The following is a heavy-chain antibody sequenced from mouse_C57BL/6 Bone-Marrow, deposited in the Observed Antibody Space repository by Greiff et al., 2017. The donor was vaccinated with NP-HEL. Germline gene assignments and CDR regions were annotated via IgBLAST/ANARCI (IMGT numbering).Heavy chain of an antibody. CDR1: GYTFTNYW. D-gene: IGHD1-1*01. V-gene: IGHV1-63*01. CDR3: ARRILRWYFDV. J-gene: IGHJ1*03. Sequence: VQLQHSGAELVRPGTSVKMSCKASGYTFTNYWIGWAKQRPGHGLEWIGDIYPGGGYTNYNEKVKGKATLTADKSSSTAYMQFSSLTSEDSAIYYCARRILRWYFDVWGTGTTVTVSS. CDR2: IYPGGGYT.